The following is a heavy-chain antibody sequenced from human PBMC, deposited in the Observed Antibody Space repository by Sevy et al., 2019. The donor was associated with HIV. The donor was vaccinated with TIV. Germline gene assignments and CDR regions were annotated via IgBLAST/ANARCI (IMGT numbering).Heavy chain of an antibody. D-gene: IGHD2-8*01. CDR2: LSFGCNEI. V-gene: IGHV3-23*01. CDR3: AREGCTKPHDY. CDR1: EFTFSKYS. J-gene: IGHJ4*02. Sequence: GGSLRLSCAASEFTFSKYSMSWVRQPPGKGLEWVSTLSFGCNEINYADSVKSRFTISRDNSKSSVYLQMNNLRPEDTAVYYCAREGCTKPHDYWGQGTLVTVSS.